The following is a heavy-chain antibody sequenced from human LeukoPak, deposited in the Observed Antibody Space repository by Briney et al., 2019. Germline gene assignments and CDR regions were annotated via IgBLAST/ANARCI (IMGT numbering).Heavy chain of an antibody. J-gene: IGHJ3*02. CDR2: IKSKTDGWTT. Sequence: PGGSLRLSCAASGFTFSNAWMSWVRQAPGKGLEWVGRIKSKTDGWTTDYAAPVKGRFTISRDDSKNTLYLQMNSLKTEDTAVYYCTTDYPHCGGVGYHRKCAFDIWGQGTMVTVSS. CDR1: GFTFSNAW. V-gene: IGHV3-15*01. CDR3: TTDYPHCGGVGYHRKCAFDI. D-gene: IGHD2-21*01.